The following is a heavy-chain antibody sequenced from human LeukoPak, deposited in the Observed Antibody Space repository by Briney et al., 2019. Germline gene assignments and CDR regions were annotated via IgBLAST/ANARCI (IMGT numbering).Heavy chain of an antibody. V-gene: IGHV1-8*01. CDR2: MNPNSGNT. J-gene: IGHJ5*02. D-gene: IGHD3-10*01. CDR3: ARFFTLATMVRGAPSGGWFDP. Sequence: GASVKVSCKASGYTFTSYDINWVRQATGQGLEWMGWMNPNSGNTGYAQKFQGRVTITADESTSTAYMELSSLRSEDTAVYYCARFFTLATMVRGAPSGGWFDPWGQGTLVTVSS. CDR1: GYTFTSYD.